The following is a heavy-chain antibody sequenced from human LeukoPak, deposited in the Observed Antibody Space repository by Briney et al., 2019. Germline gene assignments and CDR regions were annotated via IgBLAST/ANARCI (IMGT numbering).Heavy chain of an antibody. CDR3: ARGRYPVYYDSRGRAFDI. CDR2: IYHSGST. Sequence: KASETLSLTCAVSGGSISSGGYSWSWIRQPPGKGLEWIGYIYHSGSTYYNPSLKGRVTISVDRSKNQFSLKLSSVTAADTAVYYCARGRYPVYYDSRGRAFDIWGQGTMVTVSS. V-gene: IGHV4-30-2*01. CDR1: GGSISSGGYS. D-gene: IGHD3-22*01. J-gene: IGHJ3*02.